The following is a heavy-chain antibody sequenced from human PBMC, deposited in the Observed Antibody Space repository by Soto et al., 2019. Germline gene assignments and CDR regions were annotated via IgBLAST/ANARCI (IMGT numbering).Heavy chain of an antibody. CDR3: AKDVVAGSLGY. D-gene: IGHD6-19*01. Sequence: PGGSLRLSCAASGFTFDDYAMHWVRQAPGKGLEWVSGISWNSGSIGYADSVKGRFTISRDNAKNSLYLQMNSLRAEDTALYYCAKDVVAGSLGYWGQGTPVTVSS. CDR1: GFTFDDYA. V-gene: IGHV3-9*01. J-gene: IGHJ4*02. CDR2: ISWNSGSI.